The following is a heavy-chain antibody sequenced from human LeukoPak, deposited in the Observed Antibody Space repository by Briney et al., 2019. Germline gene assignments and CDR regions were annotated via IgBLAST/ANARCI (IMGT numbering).Heavy chain of an antibody. J-gene: IGHJ4*02. D-gene: IGHD6-19*01. CDR3: ARGDGSGLYATPIAY. CDR2: ISYDGSNK. Sequence: GGSLRLSCAASGFTFSSYAMHWVRQAPGKGLEWVAVISYDGSNKYYADSAKGRFTISRDNSKNTLYLQMNSLRAEDTAVYYCARGDGSGLYATPIAYGGQGTLVTVSS. CDR1: GFTFSSYA. V-gene: IGHV3-30-3*01.